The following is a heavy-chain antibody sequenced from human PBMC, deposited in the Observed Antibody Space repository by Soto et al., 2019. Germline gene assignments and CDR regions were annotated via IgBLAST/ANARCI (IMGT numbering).Heavy chain of an antibody. CDR1: EKRFTSYL. CDR2: IDPSDSYT. CDR3: ARPPDYYDSRGPGAP. Sequence: DSLKVSGKCSEKRFTSYLISWVLQMPGKGLEWMGRIDPSDSYTNYSPSFQGHVTISADKSISTAYLQWSSLKASDTAMYYCARPPDYYDSRGPGAPWGQGTLVTVSS. J-gene: IGHJ5*02. V-gene: IGHV5-10-1*01. D-gene: IGHD3-22*01.